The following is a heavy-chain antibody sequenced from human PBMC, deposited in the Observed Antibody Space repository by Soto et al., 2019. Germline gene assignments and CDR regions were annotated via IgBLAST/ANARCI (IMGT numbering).Heavy chain of an antibody. CDR3: SRGIAAINWFDP. CDR2: INPSGGST. D-gene: IGHD6-6*01. J-gene: IGHJ5*02. V-gene: IGHV1-46*01. Sequence: ASVKVSCKASGYTFASYYMHWVRQAPGQGLEWMGIINPSGGSTSYAQKFQGRVTMTRDTSTSTVYMELSSLRSEDTAVYYCSRGIAAINWFDPWGQGTLVTVSS. CDR1: GYTFASYY.